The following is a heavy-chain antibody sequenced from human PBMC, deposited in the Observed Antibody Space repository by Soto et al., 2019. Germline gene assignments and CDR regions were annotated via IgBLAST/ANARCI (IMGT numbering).Heavy chain of an antibody. V-gene: IGHV3-30*04. J-gene: IGHJ4*02. CDR3: ARGEELWLSAADY. CDR2: ISFDGRDE. CDR1: GFRFRSYV. D-gene: IGHD3-22*01. Sequence: GSLRLSCATSGFRFRSYVFHWVRQAPGKGLEWVGVISFDGRDEYYADAVKGRFTISRDSSNNTLTLQLTSLRPEDTAVYYCARGEELWLSAADYWGQGTLVTVSS.